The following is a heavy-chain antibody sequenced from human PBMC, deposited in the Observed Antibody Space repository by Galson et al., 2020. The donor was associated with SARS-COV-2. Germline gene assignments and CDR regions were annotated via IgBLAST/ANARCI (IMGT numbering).Heavy chain of an antibody. CDR3: AKNRRVDVILDFDY. Sequence: GESLKISCAASGFSFTGSGMHWVRQAPGKGLEWVAFISNDGSNEYYADSVEGRFTISRDNSKNTLYLQMNSLRAEDTAVYYCAKNRRVDVILDFDYWGQGTLLTVSS. CDR2: ISNDGSNE. V-gene: IGHV3-30*18. D-gene: IGHD1-26*01. CDR1: GFSFTGSG. J-gene: IGHJ4*02.